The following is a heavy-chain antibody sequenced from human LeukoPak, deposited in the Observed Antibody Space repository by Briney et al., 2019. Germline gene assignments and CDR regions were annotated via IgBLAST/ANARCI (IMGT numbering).Heavy chain of an antibody. V-gene: IGHV1-2*02. CDR3: ARAVFSWFGELDDAFDI. Sequence: GASVKVSCKASGYTFTGYYMHWVRQAPGQGLGWMGWINPNSGGTNYAQKFQGRVTMTRDTSISTAYMELRSLRSDDTAVYYCARAVFSWFGELDDAFDIWGQGTMVTVSS. J-gene: IGHJ3*02. CDR1: GYTFTGYY. CDR2: INPNSGGT. D-gene: IGHD3-10*01.